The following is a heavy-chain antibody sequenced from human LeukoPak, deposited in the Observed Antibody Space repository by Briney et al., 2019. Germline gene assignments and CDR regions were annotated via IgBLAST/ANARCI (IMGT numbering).Heavy chain of an antibody. CDR3: ARSQKYYYDSSGYYP. D-gene: IGHD3-22*01. Sequence: SVKVSCEASGGTFSSYAISWVRQAPGQGLEWMGGIIPNFRTANYAQKFQGRVTITADESTSTAYMQLSSLRSQDTAVYYCARSQKYYYDSSGYYPWGQGTLVTVSS. CDR1: GGTFSSYA. V-gene: IGHV1-69*13. J-gene: IGHJ5*02. CDR2: IIPNFRTA.